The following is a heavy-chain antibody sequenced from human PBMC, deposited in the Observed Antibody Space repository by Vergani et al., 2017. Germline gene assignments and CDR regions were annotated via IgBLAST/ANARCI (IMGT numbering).Heavy chain of an antibody. D-gene: IGHD5-18*01. CDR2: IYPGDSDT. V-gene: IGHV5-51*01. J-gene: IGHJ6*02. CDR1: GYSFTSYW. CDR3: ARLGPDTGRGYGMDV. Sequence: EVQLVQSGAEVKKPGASLKISCKGSGYSFTSYWIGWVRQMPGKGLEWMGIIYPGDSDTRYSPSFQGQVTISADKSISTAYLQWSSLKASDTAMYYCARLGPDTGRGYGMDVWGQGTTVTVSS.